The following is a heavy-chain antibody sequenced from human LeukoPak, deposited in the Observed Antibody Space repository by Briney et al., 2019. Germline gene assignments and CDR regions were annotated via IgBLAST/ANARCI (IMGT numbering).Heavy chain of an antibody. CDR3: ARGQLGRYFDWLPREDYYYGMDV. D-gene: IGHD3-9*01. CDR1: GYTLTELS. J-gene: IGHJ6*02. Sequence: GASVTVSFKVSGYTLTELSMHWVRQATGQGLEWMGWMNPNGGNTGYAQKFQGRVTMTRNTSISTAYMELSSLRSEDTAVYYCARGQLGRYFDWLPREDYYYGMDVWGQGTTVTVSS. V-gene: IGHV1-8*01. CDR2: MNPNGGNT.